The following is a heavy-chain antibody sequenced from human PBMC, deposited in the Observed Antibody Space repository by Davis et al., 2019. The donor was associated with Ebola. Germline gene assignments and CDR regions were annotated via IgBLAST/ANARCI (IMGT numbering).Heavy chain of an antibody. CDR2: ISAYNGNT. D-gene: IGHD5-12*01. Sequence: ASVKVSCKASGYAFTSYDISWVRQAPGQGLEWMGWISAYNGNTKYAQEFQGRVTMTTDTSTSTVYMELRSLRSDDTAVYYWARDKNSGWRYFDCWGQGTLVTVSS. CDR1: GYAFTSYD. CDR3: ARDKNSGWRYFDC. V-gene: IGHV1-18*01. J-gene: IGHJ4*02.